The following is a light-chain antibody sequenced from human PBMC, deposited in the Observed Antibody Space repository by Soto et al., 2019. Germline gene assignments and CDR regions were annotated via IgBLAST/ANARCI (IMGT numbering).Light chain of an antibody. Sequence: QSALTQPASGSGSPGQSITISCAGTSSDVGAYNYVSWYQQHPGNAPKLVIYDVTNRPSGVSNRFSGSKSGNTASLTISGLQAEDEADYYCSSYTSSSTYVFGTATKLTVL. CDR3: SSYTSSSTYV. J-gene: IGLJ1*01. CDR1: SSDVGAYNY. V-gene: IGLV2-14*03. CDR2: DVT.